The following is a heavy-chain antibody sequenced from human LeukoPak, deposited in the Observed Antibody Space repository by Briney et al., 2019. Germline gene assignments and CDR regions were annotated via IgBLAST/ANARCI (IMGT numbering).Heavy chain of an antibody. CDR1: GCSISSSSYY. D-gene: IGHD1-26*01. Sequence: SETLSLTCTVSGCSISSSSYYWGWIRQPPGKGLEWIGSIYYSGSNYYNPSLKSRVTISVDTSKNQFSLKLSSVTAADTAVYYCANQAIVGASSFDYWGQGTLVTVSS. CDR2: IYYSGSN. V-gene: IGHV4-39*01. CDR3: ANQAIVGASSFDY. J-gene: IGHJ4*02.